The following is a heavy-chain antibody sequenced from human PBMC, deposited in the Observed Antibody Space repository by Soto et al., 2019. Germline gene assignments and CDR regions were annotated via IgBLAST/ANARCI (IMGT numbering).Heavy chain of an antibody. CDR1: GFSLRTSGVG. CDR2: IYWDDGK. CDR3: AHLTTGGFYFDY. Sequence: QITLKESGPTLVKPTQTLTLTCTFSGFSLRTSGVGVGWIRQPPGKALEWHALIYWDDGKRYSPSLKSRLTITKDTSKNQVVLRMTNMDPVDTATYYCAHLTTGGFYFDYWGQGTLVTVSS. J-gene: IGHJ4*02. V-gene: IGHV2-5*02. D-gene: IGHD4-17*01.